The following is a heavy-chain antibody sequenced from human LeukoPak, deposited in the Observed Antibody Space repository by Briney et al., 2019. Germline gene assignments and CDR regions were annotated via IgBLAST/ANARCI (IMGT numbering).Heavy chain of an antibody. CDR1: GFTFSSYA. CDR3: ARLGGNSFDY. D-gene: IGHD1-26*01. CDR2: ISGGGSTV. V-gene: IGHV3-48*03. J-gene: IGHJ4*02. Sequence: GGSLRLSCAASGFTFSSYAMSWVRQAPGKGLEWVSYISGGGSTVYYADSVKGRFTISRDNTNNSVYLQMNSLRDEDTAVYFCARLGGNSFDYWGQGTLVTVSS.